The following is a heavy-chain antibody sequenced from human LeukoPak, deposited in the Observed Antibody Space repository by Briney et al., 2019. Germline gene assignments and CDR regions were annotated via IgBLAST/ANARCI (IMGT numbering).Heavy chain of an antibody. CDR1: GFTFSSYG. Sequence: QAGGSLRLSCAASGFTFSSYGMHWVRQAPGKGLEWVAVISYDGSNKYYADSVKGRFTISRDNSKNTLYLQMNSLRAEDTAVYYCAKGRRYTMIVVVITDYGMDVWGQGTTVTVSS. D-gene: IGHD3-22*01. CDR2: ISYDGSNK. CDR3: AKGRRYTMIVVVITDYGMDV. J-gene: IGHJ6*02. V-gene: IGHV3-30*18.